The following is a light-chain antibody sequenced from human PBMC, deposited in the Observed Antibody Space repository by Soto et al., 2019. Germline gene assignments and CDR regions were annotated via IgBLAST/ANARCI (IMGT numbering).Light chain of an antibody. J-gene: IGLJ3*02. Sequence: QSVLTQPASVSGSPGQSITISCTGTSSDVGSYNLVSWYQQHPGKAPKLMIYEGSKRPSGLSNRFSGSKSGNTASLTISGLQAEDEADYYCCSYAGSSTWVFGGGTQLTVL. V-gene: IGLV2-23*01. CDR1: SSDVGSYNL. CDR2: EGS. CDR3: CSYAGSSTWV.